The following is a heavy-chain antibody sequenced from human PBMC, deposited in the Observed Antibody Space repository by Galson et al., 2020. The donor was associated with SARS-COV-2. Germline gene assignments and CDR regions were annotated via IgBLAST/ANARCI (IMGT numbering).Heavy chain of an antibody. CDR2: ISSSGSTI. CDR3: ARDAMCVGCSTHFDY. V-gene: IGHV3-11*01. CDR1: GFTFSDYY. Sequence: GESLKISCAASGFTFSDYYMSWIRQAPGKGLEWVSYISSSGSTIYYADSVKGRFTISRDNAKNSLYLQMNSLRAEDTAVYYCARDAMCVGCSTHFDYWGQGTLVTVSS. J-gene: IGHJ4*02. D-gene: IGHD2-15*01.